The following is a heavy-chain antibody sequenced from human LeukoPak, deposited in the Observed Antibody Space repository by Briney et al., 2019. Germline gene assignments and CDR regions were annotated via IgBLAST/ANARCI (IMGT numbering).Heavy chain of an antibody. CDR2: IDYRGST. D-gene: IGHD5-18*01. Sequence: SETLSLTCTVSGDSISTYYWSWIRQPPGKGLEWIAYIDYRGSTTNNPSLRSRVTISVDTSRNQFSLKLSSVTAADTAVYYCARSRSGYSYDHAAFEIWGQGTMVTVSS. J-gene: IGHJ3*02. CDR1: GDSISTYY. V-gene: IGHV4-59*01. CDR3: ARSRSGYSYDHAAFEI.